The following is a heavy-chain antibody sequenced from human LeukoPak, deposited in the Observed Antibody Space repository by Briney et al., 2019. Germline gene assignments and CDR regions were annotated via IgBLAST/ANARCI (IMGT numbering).Heavy chain of an antibody. J-gene: IGHJ4*02. CDR3: ARYGGYSYGLYYFDY. CDR2: INAGNGNT. CDR1: GYTFTSYA. Sequence: ASVTVSCKASGYTFTSYAMHWVRQAPGQRLEGMGWINAGNGNTKYSQKFQGRVTITRDTSASTAYMELSSLRSEDTAVYYCARYGGYSYGLYYFDYWGQGTLVTVSS. D-gene: IGHD5-18*01. V-gene: IGHV1-3*01.